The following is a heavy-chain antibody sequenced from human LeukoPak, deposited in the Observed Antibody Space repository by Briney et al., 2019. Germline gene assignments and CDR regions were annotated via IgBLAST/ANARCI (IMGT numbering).Heavy chain of an antibody. CDR3: ALEMATIGFDY. CDR2: IRDKANSYTT. D-gene: IGHD5-24*01. Sequence: GGSLRLSCAASGFTFSDHYMDWVRQAPGKGLEWVGRIRDKANSYTTEYAASVKGRFTISRDDSKNSLYLQMNSLRTEDTAVYYCALEMATIGFDYWGPGTLVTVSS. CDR1: GFTFSDHY. J-gene: IGHJ4*02. V-gene: IGHV3-72*01.